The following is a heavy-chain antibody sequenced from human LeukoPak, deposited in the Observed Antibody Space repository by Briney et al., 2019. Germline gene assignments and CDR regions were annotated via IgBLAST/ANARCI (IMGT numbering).Heavy chain of an antibody. CDR3: ARGRAAAVMSRWFDP. D-gene: IGHD6-13*01. V-gene: IGHV4-34*01. J-gene: IGHJ5*02. CDR2: INHSGST. Sequence: PSETLSLTCAVYGGSFRGYYWSWMRQPPGKGLEWIGEINHSGSTNYNPSLKSRVTISVDTSKNQFSLKLSSVTAADTAVYYCARGRAAAVMSRWFDPWGQGTLVTVSS. CDR1: GGSFRGYY.